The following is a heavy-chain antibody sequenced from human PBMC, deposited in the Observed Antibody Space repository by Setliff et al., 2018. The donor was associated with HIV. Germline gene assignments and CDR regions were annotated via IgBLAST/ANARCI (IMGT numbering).Heavy chain of an antibody. CDR3: ARVVGTSGGYWGSFYRYMDV. CDR1: GFSLSYYR. Sequence: GGSLRLSCAASGFSLSYYRMNWVRQAPGKGLEWVANIEQDGSEKYYVDSVKGRFTISRDNTKNSLYLQMDSLRAEDTAVYYCARVVGTSGGYWGSFYRYMDVWGKGTTVTVSS. CDR2: IEQDGSEK. V-gene: IGHV3-7*03. J-gene: IGHJ6*03. D-gene: IGHD3-10*01.